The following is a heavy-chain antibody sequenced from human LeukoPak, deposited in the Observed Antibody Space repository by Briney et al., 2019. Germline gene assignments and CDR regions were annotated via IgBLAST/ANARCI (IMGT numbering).Heavy chain of an antibody. Sequence: GGSLRLSCVASGFSFGNYAMSWVRQAPGKGLRWVSQISGTGGATWYAGFARDRFTISRDNSKKTLYLQMSGLRVEDTAMYYCVKDPRDTYGTNWFVSWGQGTLLIVSS. V-gene: IGHV3-23*01. D-gene: IGHD2-21*01. CDR3: VKDPRDTYGTNWFVS. J-gene: IGHJ5*01. CDR1: GFSFGNYA. CDR2: ISGTGGAT.